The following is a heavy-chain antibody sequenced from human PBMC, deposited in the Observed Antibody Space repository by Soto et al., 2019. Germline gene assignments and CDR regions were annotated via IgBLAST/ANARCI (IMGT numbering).Heavy chain of an antibody. CDR3: AATGHSSSWYDLHYYYYYGMDV. D-gene: IGHD6-13*01. V-gene: IGHV1-58*01. Sequence: SVKVSCKASGFTFTSSAVQWLRQARGQRLEWIGWIVVGSGNTNYAQKFQERVTITRDMSTSTAYMELSSLRSEDTAVYYCAATGHSSSWYDLHYYYYYGMDVWGQGTTVTVSS. CDR1: GFTFTSSA. J-gene: IGHJ6*02. CDR2: IVVGSGNT.